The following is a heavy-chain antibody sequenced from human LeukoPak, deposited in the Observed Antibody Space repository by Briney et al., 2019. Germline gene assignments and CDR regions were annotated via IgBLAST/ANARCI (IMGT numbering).Heavy chain of an antibody. CDR3: ARLSGWLVQGYFDY. V-gene: IGHV3-15*01. CDR1: GFTFSNAW. D-gene: IGHD6-19*01. J-gene: IGHJ4*02. CDR2: IKSKTDGGTT. Sequence: GGSLRLSCAASGFTFSNAWMSWVRQAPGKGLEWVGRIKSKTDGGTTDYAAPVKGRFTISRDDSKNTLYLQMNSLKTEDTAVYYCARLSGWLVQGYFDYWGQGTLVTVSS.